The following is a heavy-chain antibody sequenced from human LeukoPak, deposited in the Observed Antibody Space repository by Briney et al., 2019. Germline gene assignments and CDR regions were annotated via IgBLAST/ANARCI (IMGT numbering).Heavy chain of an antibody. D-gene: IGHD6-6*01. Sequence: PSETLSLTCTVSGGSISSYYWSWIRQPPGKGLEWIGYIYYSGSTNYNPSLKSRVTISVDTSKNQFSLKLSSVTAAATAVYYCARDIYSSSSGNWFDPWGQGTLVTVSS. CDR3: ARDIYSSSSGNWFDP. CDR2: IYYSGST. V-gene: IGHV4-59*01. CDR1: GGSISSYY. J-gene: IGHJ5*02.